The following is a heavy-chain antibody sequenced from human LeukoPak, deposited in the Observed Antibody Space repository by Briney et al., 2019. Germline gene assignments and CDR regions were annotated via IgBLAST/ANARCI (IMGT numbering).Heavy chain of an antibody. Sequence: SETLSLTCTVSGGSVSGDNYYWTWMRQPPGKGLEWIGYIYYSGGTNYNPSLKSRVTISIDTSKNQFSLKLSSVTAADTAVYFCAREMYYSGSGSPNAFDIWGRGTMVTVSS. CDR1: GGSVSGDNYY. CDR2: IYYSGGT. J-gene: IGHJ3*02. D-gene: IGHD3-10*01. CDR3: AREMYYSGSGSPNAFDI. V-gene: IGHV4-61*01.